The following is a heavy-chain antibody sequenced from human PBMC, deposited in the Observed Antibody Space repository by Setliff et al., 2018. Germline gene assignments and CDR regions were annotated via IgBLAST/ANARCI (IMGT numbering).Heavy chain of an antibody. D-gene: IGHD1-26*01. V-gene: IGHV1-24*01. Sequence: GASVKVSCKVSGYTLTELSMHWVRQAPGKGLEWMGGFDPEDGETIYAQKFQGRVTITRDASASTAYMELSSLRSEDTAVYYCARRMWELRSDAFDIWGQGTMVTVSS. CDR1: GYTLTELS. J-gene: IGHJ3*02. CDR2: FDPEDGET. CDR3: ARRMWELRSDAFDI.